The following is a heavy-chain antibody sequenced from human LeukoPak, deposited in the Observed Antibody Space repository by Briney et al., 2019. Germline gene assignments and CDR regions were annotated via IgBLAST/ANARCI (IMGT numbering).Heavy chain of an antibody. J-gene: IGHJ4*02. D-gene: IGHD3-22*01. CDR3: ARRRPTIQYYYDSSGYFGSFDY. CDR2: IYHSGST. V-gene: IGHV4-34*01. CDR1: GGSFSANY. Sequence: SETLSLTCAVSGGSFSANYWSWIRQPPGKGLEWIGEIYHSGSTNYNPSLKSRVTISVGTSKNQFSLKLSSVTAADTAVYYCARRRPTIQYYYDSSGYFGSFDYWGQGTLVTVSS.